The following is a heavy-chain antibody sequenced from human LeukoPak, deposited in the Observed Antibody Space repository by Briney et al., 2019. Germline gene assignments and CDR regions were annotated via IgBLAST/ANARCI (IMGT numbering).Heavy chain of an antibody. V-gene: IGHV1-18*01. Sequence: GASVKVSCKASGYTFTSYGISWVRQAPGQGLEWMGWISAYNGNTNYAQKLQGRVTMTTDTSTSTAYMELRSLRSDDTAVYYCARVFSGYSYGYLDYWGQGTLVTVSS. D-gene: IGHD5-18*01. CDR1: GYTFTSYG. CDR3: ARVFSGYSYGYLDY. CDR2: ISAYNGNT. J-gene: IGHJ4*02.